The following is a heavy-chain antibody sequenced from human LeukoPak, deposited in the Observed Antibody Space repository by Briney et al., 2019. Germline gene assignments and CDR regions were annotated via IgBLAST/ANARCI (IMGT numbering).Heavy chain of an antibody. D-gene: IGHD1-26*01. Sequence: SETLSLTCTVSSGSISSYYWSWLRQPARKGLDRIGRIYTRGRANYNPSLKRRVTLSVDTSNNQFFLTLRSLSAADTAVYYCARVVVGATGIFDIWGQGTMGSVSS. J-gene: IGHJ3*02. V-gene: IGHV4-4*07. CDR3: ARVVVGATGIFDI. CDR2: IYTRGRA. CDR1: SGSISSYY.